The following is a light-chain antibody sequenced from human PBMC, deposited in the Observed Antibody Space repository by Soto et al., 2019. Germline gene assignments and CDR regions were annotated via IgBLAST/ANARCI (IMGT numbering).Light chain of an antibody. CDR2: AAS. Sequence: DIQMTQSPSSLSASVGDRVTMTCRASQGIANNLAWYQQKPGKVPKLLIYAASALQPGVPSRFSGSGSGTDFTLNISSLQPEDVATFYCQNYNSAPFTFGGGTKVEIK. CDR1: QGIANN. CDR3: QNYNSAPFT. J-gene: IGKJ4*01. V-gene: IGKV1-27*01.